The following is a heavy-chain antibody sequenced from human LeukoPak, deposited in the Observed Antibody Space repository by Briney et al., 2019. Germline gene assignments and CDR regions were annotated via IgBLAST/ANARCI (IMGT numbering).Heavy chain of an antibody. CDR2: IIPILGIA. Sequence: GASVKVSCKASGGTFSSYAISWVRQAPGRGLEWMGRIIPILGIANYAQKFQGRVTITADKSTSTAYMELSSLRSEDTAVYYCARAPDYGDYYFDYWGQGTLVTVSS. D-gene: IGHD4-17*01. CDR3: ARAPDYGDYYFDY. J-gene: IGHJ4*02. V-gene: IGHV1-69*04. CDR1: GGTFSSYA.